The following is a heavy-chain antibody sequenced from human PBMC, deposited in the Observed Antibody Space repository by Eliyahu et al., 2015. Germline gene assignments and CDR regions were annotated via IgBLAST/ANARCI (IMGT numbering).Heavy chain of an antibody. V-gene: IGHV3-74*01. CDR2: INSDGSST. Sequence: EVQLVESGGGLVQPGGSLRLSCVASGFXFSTYWXXWXRQAPGKGLVWVSRINSDGSSTTYADSVKGRFTISRDNAKNTLYLQMNSLRAEDTAVYYCARHHLPDSTAESVYWGQGTLVTVSS. CDR3: ARHHLPDSTAESVY. D-gene: IGHD4-17*01. J-gene: IGHJ4*02. CDR1: GFXFSTYW.